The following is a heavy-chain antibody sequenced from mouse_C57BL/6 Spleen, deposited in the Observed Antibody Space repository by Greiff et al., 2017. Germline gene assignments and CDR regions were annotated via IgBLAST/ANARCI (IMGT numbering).Heavy chain of an antibody. J-gene: IGHJ2*01. V-gene: IGHV1-50*01. CDR1: GYTFTSYW. CDR3: ARRSHYYGSSSLDY. Sequence: QVQLQQPGAELVKPGASVKLSCKASGYTFTSYWMQWVKQRPGQGLEWIGEIDPSDSYTNYNQKFKGKATLTVDTSSSTADMQLSSLTSEDSAVYYCARRSHYYGSSSLDYWGQGTTLTVSS. D-gene: IGHD1-1*01. CDR2: IDPSDSYT.